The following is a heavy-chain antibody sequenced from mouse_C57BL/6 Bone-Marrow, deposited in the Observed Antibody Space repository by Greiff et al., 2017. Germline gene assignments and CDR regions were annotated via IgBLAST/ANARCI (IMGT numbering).Heavy chain of an antibody. V-gene: IGHV1-80*01. CDR1: GYAFSSYW. D-gene: IGHD1-1*01. CDR3: ARVTTVVAKGFDY. Sequence: QVQLQQSGAELVKPGASVKISCKASGYAFSSYWMNWVKQRPGKGLEWIGQIYPGDGDTNYNGKFKGKATLTADKSSSTAYMQLSSLTSEDSAVYVCARVTTVVAKGFDYWGQGTTLTVSS. CDR2: IYPGDGDT. J-gene: IGHJ2*01.